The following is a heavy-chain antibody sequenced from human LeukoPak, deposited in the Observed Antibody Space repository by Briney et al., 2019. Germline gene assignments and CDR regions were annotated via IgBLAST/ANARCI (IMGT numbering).Heavy chain of an antibody. V-gene: IGHV3-21*01. CDR2: ISYSSSYI. D-gene: IGHD5-18*01. CDR3: AREPWDTAMPGDY. CDR1: GFTFNNYN. J-gene: IGHJ4*02. Sequence: GGSLRLSCAASGFTFNNYNMNWVRQAPGKGLEWVSSISYSSSYIYYADSVKGRFSISRDNSKNTLYLQMNSLRAEDTAVYYCAREPWDTAMPGDYWGQGTLVTVSS.